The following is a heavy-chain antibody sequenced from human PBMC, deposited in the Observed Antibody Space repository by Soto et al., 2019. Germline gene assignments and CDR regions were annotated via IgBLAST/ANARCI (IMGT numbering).Heavy chain of an antibody. CDR3: ATEDPYSSSSYYYYGMDV. J-gene: IGHJ6*02. V-gene: IGHV1-69*01. CDR2: IIPIFGTA. D-gene: IGHD6-6*01. CDR1: GGTFSSYA. Sequence: QVQLVQSGAEVKKPGSSVKVSCKASGGTFSSYAISWVRQAPGQGLEWLGGIIPIFGTANYAQKFQGRVTITADESTSTAYMELSSLRSEDTAVYYCATEDPYSSSSYYYYGMDVWGQGPTVTVSS.